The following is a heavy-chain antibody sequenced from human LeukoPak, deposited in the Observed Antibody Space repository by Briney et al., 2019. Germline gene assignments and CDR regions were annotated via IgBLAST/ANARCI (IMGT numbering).Heavy chain of an antibody. CDR3: AKDQAGNTMVRGVIIKAYYYYYGMDV. Sequence: GGSLRLSCAASGFTFSDYYMSWIRQAPGKGLEWVSYISSSGSTIYYADSVKGRFTISRDNSKNTLYLQMNSLRAEDTAVYYCAKDQAGNTMVRGVIIKAYYYYYGMDVWGQGTTVTVSS. V-gene: IGHV3-11*04. D-gene: IGHD3-10*01. J-gene: IGHJ6*02. CDR1: GFTFSDYY. CDR2: ISSSGSTI.